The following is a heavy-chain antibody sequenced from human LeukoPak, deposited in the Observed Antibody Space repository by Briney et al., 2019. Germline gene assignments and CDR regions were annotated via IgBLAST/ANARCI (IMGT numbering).Heavy chain of an antibody. J-gene: IGHJ4*02. CDR2: IYSGGST. Sequence: GGSLRLSCAASGFTVSTNYMSWVRQAPGKGLEWVSVIYSGGSTYYADSVKGRFTISRDNSKNTLYLQMNSLRAEDTAVYYCARSSPPHITIFGVVPDYFDYWGQGTLVTVSS. CDR1: GFTVSTNY. V-gene: IGHV3-53*01. D-gene: IGHD3-3*01. CDR3: ARSSPPHITIFGVVPDYFDY.